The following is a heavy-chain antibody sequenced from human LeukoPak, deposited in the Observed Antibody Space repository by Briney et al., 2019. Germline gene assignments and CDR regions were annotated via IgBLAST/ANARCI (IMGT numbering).Heavy chain of an antibody. J-gene: IGHJ4*02. CDR1: GGSFSGYY. D-gene: IGHD3-22*01. Sequence: SETLSLTCAVYGGSFSGYYWSWIRQPPGKGLEWIGYIYYSGSTYYNPSLKSRVTISVDTSKNQFSLKLSSVTAADTAVYYCASNPGYYYDSSGYYPLHWGQGTLVTVSS. CDR3: ASNPGYYYDSSGYYPLH. V-gene: IGHV4-30-4*08. CDR2: IYYSGST.